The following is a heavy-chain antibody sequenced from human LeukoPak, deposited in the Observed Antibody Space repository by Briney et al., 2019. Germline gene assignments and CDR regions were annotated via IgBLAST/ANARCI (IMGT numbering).Heavy chain of an antibody. V-gene: IGHV4-39*01. CDR2: IYYSGST. J-gene: IGHJ4*02. CDR3: ASLGQGKGLDY. Sequence: SPSETLSLTCTVSGGSISSSSYYWGWIRQPPGKGLEWIGSIYYSGSTYYNPSLKSRVTISVDTSKNQFSLKLSSVTAADTAVYYCASLGQGKGLDYWGQGTLVTVSS. CDR1: GGSISSSSYY.